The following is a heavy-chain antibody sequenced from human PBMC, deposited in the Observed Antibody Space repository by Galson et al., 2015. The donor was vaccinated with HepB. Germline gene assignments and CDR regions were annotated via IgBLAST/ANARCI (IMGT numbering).Heavy chain of an antibody. D-gene: IGHD4-17*01. Sequence: SLRLSCAASGFSFSSFAMHWVRQAPGKGLEWVAVVSYAETDQFYADSMKGRFTISRDNSKNTLYLQVNSLRPEDTAVYYCAKASTVTTDYFDYWGQGTLVTVSS. CDR2: VSYAETDQ. V-gene: IGHV3-30*18. CDR3: AKASTVTTDYFDY. J-gene: IGHJ4*02. CDR1: GFSFSSFA.